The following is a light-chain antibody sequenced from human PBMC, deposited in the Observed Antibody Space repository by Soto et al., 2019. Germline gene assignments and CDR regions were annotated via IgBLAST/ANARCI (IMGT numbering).Light chain of an antibody. J-gene: IGKJ1*01. CDR1: QSVTSNY. Sequence: EIALTQSPGTLSLSPGERATLSCRASQSVTSNYLAWYQQKPGQAPRLLMFGASIRDTGIPDRFIGSGSGTDFALTITRLEPEDLAVYYCQQYNNWPPWTFGQGTKVDIK. CDR3: QQYNNWPPWT. V-gene: IGKV3-20*01. CDR2: GAS.